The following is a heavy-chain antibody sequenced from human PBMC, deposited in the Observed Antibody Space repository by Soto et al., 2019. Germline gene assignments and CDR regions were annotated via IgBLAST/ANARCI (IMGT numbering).Heavy chain of an antibody. Sequence: EVQLLESGGGLVQPGGSLRLSCAASGFTFSNYAMSWVRQAPGKGLEWVSTLSATSRSTYYADSVKGRFTISRDNSKNTLYLQMTILGAEDTALYYGAKGLVYFCYWGPGTLVTVSS. J-gene: IGHJ4*02. CDR1: GFTFSNYA. CDR2: LSATSRST. V-gene: IGHV3-23*01. D-gene: IGHD3-10*01. CDR3: AKGLVYFCY.